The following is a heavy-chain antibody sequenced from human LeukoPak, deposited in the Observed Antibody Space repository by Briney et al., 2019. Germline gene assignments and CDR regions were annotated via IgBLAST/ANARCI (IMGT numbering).Heavy chain of an antibody. D-gene: IGHD6-19*01. V-gene: IGHV3-48*03. CDR1: GFTFSSYE. CDR2: ISSSGSTI. CDR3: ARAVASRWGYFDY. J-gene: IGHJ4*02. Sequence: GGSLRLSCAASGFTFSSYEMNWVRQAPGKGLEWVSYISSSGSTIYYADSVKGRFTISRDNAKNSLYLQMNSLRAEDTAVYYCARAVASRWGYFDYWGQGTLSPSPQ.